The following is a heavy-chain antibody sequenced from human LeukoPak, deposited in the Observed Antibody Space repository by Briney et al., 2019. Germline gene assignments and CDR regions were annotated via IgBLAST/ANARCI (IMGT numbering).Heavy chain of an antibody. CDR2: ISASGGGT. CDR1: GFTFGTYW. D-gene: IGHD2-21*02. J-gene: IGHJ5*02. Sequence: TGGSLRLSCAASGFTFGTYWMSWVRQAPGKGLEWVSGISASGGGTYYADSVKGRFTISRDNSKNTLYLQMNSLRAEDTAVYYCAKSGDSSRTYNWFDPWGQGTLVTVSS. CDR3: AKSGDSSRTYNWFDP. V-gene: IGHV3-23*01.